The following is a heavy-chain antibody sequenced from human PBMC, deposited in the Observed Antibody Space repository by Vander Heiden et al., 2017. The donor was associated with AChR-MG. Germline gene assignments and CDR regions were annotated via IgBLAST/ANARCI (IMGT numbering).Heavy chain of an antibody. CDR3: ARGGPFIVVVPAAVQNTDSTSRFDP. CDR1: GGSFSGYY. CDR2: INHSGST. V-gene: IGHV4-34*01. Sequence: QVQLQQWGAGLLKPSETLSLTCAVYGGSFSGYYWSWIRQPPGKGLEWIGEINHSGSTNYNPSLKSRVTISVDTSKNQFSLKLSSVTAADTAVYYCARGGPFIVVVPAAVQNTDSTSRFDPWGQGTLVTVSS. D-gene: IGHD2-2*01. J-gene: IGHJ5*02.